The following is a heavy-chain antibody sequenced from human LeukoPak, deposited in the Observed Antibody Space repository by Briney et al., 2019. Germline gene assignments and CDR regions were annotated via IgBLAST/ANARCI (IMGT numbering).Heavy chain of an antibody. CDR1: GFTFSNAW. V-gene: IGHV3-15*07. Sequence: PGGSLRLSCAASGFTFSNAWMNWVRQAPGKGLEWVGRIKSKTDGGTTDYAAPVKGRFTISRDDSKNTLYLQMNSLKTEDTAVYYCAKGSGYSSEMHTENWGQGTLVTVSS. CDR2: IKSKTDGGTT. CDR3: AKGSGYSSEMHTEN. J-gene: IGHJ4*02. D-gene: IGHD6-19*01.